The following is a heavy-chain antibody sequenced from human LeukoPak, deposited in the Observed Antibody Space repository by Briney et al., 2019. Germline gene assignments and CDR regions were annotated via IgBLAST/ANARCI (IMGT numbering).Heavy chain of an antibody. D-gene: IGHD1-26*01. CDR3: ARGWELRPGEPTDAFDI. Sequence: ASVKVSCKASGYTFTSYYMHWVRQAPGQGLEWMGIINPSGGSTSYTQKFQGRVTMTRDTSTSTVYMELSSLRSEDTAVYYCARGWELRPGEPTDAFDIWGQGTMVTVSS. V-gene: IGHV1-46*01. CDR1: GYTFTSYY. J-gene: IGHJ3*02. CDR2: INPSGGST.